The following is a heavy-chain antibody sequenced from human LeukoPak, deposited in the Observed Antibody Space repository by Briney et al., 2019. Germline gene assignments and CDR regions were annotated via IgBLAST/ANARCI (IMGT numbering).Heavy chain of an antibody. Sequence: PGGSLRLSCAASGFTFSSYEMSWVRQAPGKGLEWVGRIKSKTDGGTTDYAAPVKGRFTISRDDSKNTLYLQMNSLKTEDTAVYYCTTGAPEEGYMDVWGKGTTVTVSS. CDR2: IKSKTDGGTT. CDR1: GFTFSSYE. J-gene: IGHJ6*03. V-gene: IGHV3-15*01. CDR3: TTGAPEEGYMDV.